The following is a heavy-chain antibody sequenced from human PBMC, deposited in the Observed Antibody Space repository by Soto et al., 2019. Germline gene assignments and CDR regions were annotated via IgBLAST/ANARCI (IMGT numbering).Heavy chain of an antibody. CDR1: AYTFTNYA. J-gene: IGHJ4*02. D-gene: IGHD2-15*01. V-gene: IGHV1-18*01. CDR3: ATGLLGVCSGGCCYSGS. Sequence: QVQLVQSGAEVKKPGASVRVSCQTYAYTFTNYAVSWVRQAPGQGLEWMGWISGDNGNTIYAQKFLGRVTMTTETSPRKAYMELRSLRSAVPSVYYCATGLLGVCSGGCCYSGSWCQGTLVTVSS. CDR2: ISGDNGNT.